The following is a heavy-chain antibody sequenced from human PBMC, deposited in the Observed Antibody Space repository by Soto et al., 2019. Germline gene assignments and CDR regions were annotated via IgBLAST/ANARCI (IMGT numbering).Heavy chain of an antibody. Sequence: GGSLRLSCAASGFSFSSNVMSWARQAPGKGLECVSVISSSGGSTYYIDSVKGRFIISRDNSKNTLYLQMSTLRAEDTAVYYCATRPKYHMDDWGQGTTVTVSS. D-gene: IGHD2-2*01. CDR3: ATRPKYHMDD. CDR1: GFSFSSNV. J-gene: IGHJ6*02. CDR2: ISSSGGST. V-gene: IGHV3-23*01.